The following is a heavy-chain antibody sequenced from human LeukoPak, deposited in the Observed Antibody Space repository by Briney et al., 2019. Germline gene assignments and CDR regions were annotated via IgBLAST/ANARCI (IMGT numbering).Heavy chain of an antibody. D-gene: IGHD6-13*01. CDR1: GYTFTDYY. CDR2: IDPYSGDT. Sequence: GASVKVSCKASGYTFTDYYIHWVRQAPGQGLVWMGWIDPYSGDTKYEQKIKGRVTMTRDTTISTVYMDLSRLTSDDTAVYFCASDIAASGSFDYWGLGTLVTVSS. J-gene: IGHJ4*02. CDR3: ASDIAASGSFDY. V-gene: IGHV1-2*02.